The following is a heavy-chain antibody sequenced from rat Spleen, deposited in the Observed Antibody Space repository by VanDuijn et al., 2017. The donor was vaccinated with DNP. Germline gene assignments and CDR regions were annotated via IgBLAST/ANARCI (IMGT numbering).Heavy chain of an antibody. Sequence: EVQLVESGGGLVQPGRSMKLSCAASGFTFSSFPMAWVRQAPTKGLEWVATISTDGGNTYYRDSVKGRFTISRDNTKTTLYLQMNSLRSEDTATYYCTREGLRYWGQGVMVTVSS. CDR2: ISTDGGNT. CDR1: GFTFSSFP. CDR3: TREGLRY. J-gene: IGHJ2*01. V-gene: IGHV5-46*01. D-gene: IGHD4-3*01.